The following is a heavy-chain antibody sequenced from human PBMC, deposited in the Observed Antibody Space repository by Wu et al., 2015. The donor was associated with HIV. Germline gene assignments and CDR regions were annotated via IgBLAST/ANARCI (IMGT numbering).Heavy chain of an antibody. Sequence: QVQLVQSGAEVKKPGASVKVSCKASGYTFTGYYMHWVRQAPGQGLEWMGWINPNSGGTNYAQKFQGRVTMTRDTSISTAYMELSRLRSDDTAVYYCARWGSDYYDFWSGYYHNWFDPWGQGTLVTVSS. D-gene: IGHD3-3*01. CDR3: ARWGSDYYDFWSGYYHNWFDP. CDR1: GYTFTGYY. CDR2: INPNSGGT. V-gene: IGHV1-2*02. J-gene: IGHJ5*02.